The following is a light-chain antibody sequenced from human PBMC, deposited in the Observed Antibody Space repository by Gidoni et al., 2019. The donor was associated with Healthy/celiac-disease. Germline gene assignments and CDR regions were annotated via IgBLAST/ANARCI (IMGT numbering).Light chain of an antibody. V-gene: IGLV2-14*01. CDR1: SSDVGGYNY. CDR3: RSYTSSSTNVV. CDR2: DVS. J-gene: IGLJ2*01. Sequence: QSALTQPASVSGSPGHSITISCTGTSSDVGGYNYVSWYQQHPGKAPKLMIYDVSNRPSGVSNRVAGAKSGNTASLTISGLQAEDEADYYCRSYTSSSTNVVFGGGTKLTVL.